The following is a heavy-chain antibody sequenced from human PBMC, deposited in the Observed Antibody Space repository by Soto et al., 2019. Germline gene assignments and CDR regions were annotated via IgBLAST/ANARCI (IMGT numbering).Heavy chain of an antibody. CDR2: ISSSSSYI. CDR1: GFTFSSYS. D-gene: IGHD6-6*01. CDR3: ARKCRDSSCFDY. V-gene: IGHV3-21*01. J-gene: IGHJ4*02. Sequence: GGSLRLSCAASGFTFSSYSMNWVRQAPGKGLEWVSSISSSSSYIYYADSVKGRFTISRDNAKNSLYLQMNSLRAEDTAVYYCARKCRDSSCFDYWGQGTLVTVSS.